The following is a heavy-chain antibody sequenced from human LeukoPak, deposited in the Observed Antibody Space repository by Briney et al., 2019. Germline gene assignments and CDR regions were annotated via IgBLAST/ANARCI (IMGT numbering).Heavy chain of an antibody. V-gene: IGHV3-74*01. J-gene: IGHJ4*02. CDR2: INSDGSST. Sequence: GGSLRLSCAASGFTFSSYWMHWVRQAPGKGLVWLSRINSDGSSTSYAHSVKGRLTISRDNAKNTLYLQMNSQRAEDTAVYYCARALRYCGGDCYYYYFDYWGQGTLVTVSS. CDR3: ARALRYCGGDCYYYYFDY. D-gene: IGHD2-21*02. CDR1: GFTFSSYW.